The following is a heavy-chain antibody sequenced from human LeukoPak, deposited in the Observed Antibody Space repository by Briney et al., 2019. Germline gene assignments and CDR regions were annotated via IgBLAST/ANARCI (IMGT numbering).Heavy chain of an antibody. Sequence: GGSLRLSCAASEFTFSSYDMNWVRQAPGRGLEWVSYISTSGGAKYYADSVKGRFTISRDNSKNPLFLQMNSLRAEDTAVYYCASKVEGKSHLNYWGRGTLDTVSS. CDR1: EFTFSSYD. CDR3: ASKVEGKSHLNY. CDR2: ISTSGGAK. V-gene: IGHV3-48*03. J-gene: IGHJ4*02. D-gene: IGHD5-24*01.